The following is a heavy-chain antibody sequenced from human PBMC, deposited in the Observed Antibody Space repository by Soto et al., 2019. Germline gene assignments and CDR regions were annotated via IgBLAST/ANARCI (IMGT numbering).Heavy chain of an antibody. J-gene: IGHJ6*02. CDR3: AREGLQFLDRLSYYYYGMDV. Sequence: SVKGRFTISRDNSKNTLYLQMSNLRAADTAVYYCAREGLQFLDRLSYYYYGMDVWGQGTTVTVSS. V-gene: IGHV3-30*15. D-gene: IGHD3-3*01.